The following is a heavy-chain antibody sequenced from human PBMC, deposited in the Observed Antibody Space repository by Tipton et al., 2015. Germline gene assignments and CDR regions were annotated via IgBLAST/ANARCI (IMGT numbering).Heavy chain of an antibody. D-gene: IGHD4-17*01. CDR1: GDSIHKYY. J-gene: IGHJ6*02. Sequence: LRLSCTVSGDSIHKYYLTWIRQPPGRGLEWIGYIYHSASSNYNPSLKSRVTISLDTPKNQVSLKLSSVTAADTAVYYCASGHGDYVNGMDVWGQGTTVTVSS. V-gene: IGHV4-59*01. CDR3: ASGHGDYVNGMDV. CDR2: IYHSASS.